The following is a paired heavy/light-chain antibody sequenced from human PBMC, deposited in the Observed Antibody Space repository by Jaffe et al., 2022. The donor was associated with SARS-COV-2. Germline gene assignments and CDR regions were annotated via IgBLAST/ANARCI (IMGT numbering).Light chain of an antibody. CDR3: QQYYSTPPST. Sequence: DIVMTQSPDSLAVSLGERATINCKSSQSVLYSSNNKNYLAWYQQKPGQPPKLLIYWASTRESGVPDRFSGSGSGTDFTLTISSLQAEDVAVYYCQQYYSTPPSTFGPGTKVDIK. CDR1: QSVLYSSNNKNY. CDR2: WAS. V-gene: IGKV4-1*01. J-gene: IGKJ3*01.
Heavy chain of an antibody. J-gene: IGHJ4*02. D-gene: IGHD5-18*01. CDR2: ISSSGSTI. Sequence: QVQLVESGGGLVKPGGSLRLSCAASGFTFSDYYMSWIRQAPGKGLEWVSYISSSGSTIYYADSVKGRFTISRDNAKNSLYLQMNSLRAEDTAVYYCASRGYSYAPFDYWGQGTLVTVSS. V-gene: IGHV3-11*01. CDR3: ASRGYSYAPFDY. CDR1: GFTFSDYY.